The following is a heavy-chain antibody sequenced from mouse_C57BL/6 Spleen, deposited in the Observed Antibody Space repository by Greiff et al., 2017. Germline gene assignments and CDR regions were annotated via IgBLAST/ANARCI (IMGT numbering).Heavy chain of an antibody. CDR1: GYTFTSYG. V-gene: IGHV1-81*01. CDR2: LYPRSGNT. Sequence: QVQLQQSGAELARPGASVKLSCKASGYTFTSYGISWVKQRTGQGLEWIGELYPRSGNTYYNEKFKGKATLTADKSSSTAYMELRSLTSEDSAVYFCARSPFITTVVEINYAMDYWGQGTSVTVSS. D-gene: IGHD1-1*01. J-gene: IGHJ4*01. CDR3: ARSPFITTVVEINYAMDY.